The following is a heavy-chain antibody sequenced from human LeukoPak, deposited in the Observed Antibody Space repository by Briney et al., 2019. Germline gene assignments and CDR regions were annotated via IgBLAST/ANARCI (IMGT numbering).Heavy chain of an antibody. V-gene: IGHV4-39*07. CDR2: INHSGST. CDR3: ARDRSGWYGGLDY. CDR1: GGSISTSNYY. Sequence: SETLSLTCTVSGGSISTSNYYWGCIRQPPGKGLEWIGEINHSGSTNYNPSLNSRVTISVDTSKNQFSLKLSSVTAADTAVYYCARDRSGWYGGLDYWGQGTLVTVSS. D-gene: IGHD6-19*01. J-gene: IGHJ4*02.